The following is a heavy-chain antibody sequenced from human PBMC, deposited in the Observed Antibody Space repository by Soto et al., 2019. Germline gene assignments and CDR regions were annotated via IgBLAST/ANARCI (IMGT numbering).Heavy chain of an antibody. CDR2: IYYSGST. Sequence: SETLSLTCTVPGGSVSSGSYYWSWIRQPPGKGLEWIGYIYYSGSTNYNPSLKSRVTISVDTSKNQFSLKLSSVTAADTAVYYCARERYWAYYYGSGSYSGMDVWGQGTTVTVS. J-gene: IGHJ6*02. CDR1: GGSVSSGSYY. CDR3: ARERYWAYYYGSGSYSGMDV. V-gene: IGHV4-61*01. D-gene: IGHD3-10*01.